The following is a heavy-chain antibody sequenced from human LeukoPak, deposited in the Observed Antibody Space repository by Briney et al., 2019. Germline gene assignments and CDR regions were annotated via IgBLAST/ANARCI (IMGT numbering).Heavy chain of an antibody. CDR1: GFTFSSYW. J-gene: IGHJ4*02. CDR2: IKQDGSEK. D-gene: IGHD2-15*01. V-gene: IGHV3-7*03. Sequence: GGSLRLSCAASGFTFSSYWMSWVRQAPGKGLEWVANIKQDGSEKYYVDSVKGRFTISRDNAKNSLYLQMNSLRAEDTAVYYCAGCSGDSCYSIYFDYWGQGTLVTVSS. CDR3: AGCSGDSCYSIYFDY.